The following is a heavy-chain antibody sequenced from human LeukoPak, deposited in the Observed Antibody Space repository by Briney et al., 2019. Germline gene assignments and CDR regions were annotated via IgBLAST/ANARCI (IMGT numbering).Heavy chain of an antibody. D-gene: IGHD6-19*01. Sequence: PSQTLYLTCTVSGGTISSGDYYWSWIRQPPGKGLEWIVYIYYSGSTYYNPSLKSRVTISVDTSKNQFSLKLSSVTAADTAVYCCAREGLACDYWGQGTLVTVCS. CDR3: AREGLACDY. V-gene: IGHV4-30-4*08. CDR2: IYYSGST. J-gene: IGHJ4*02. CDR1: GGTISSGDYY.